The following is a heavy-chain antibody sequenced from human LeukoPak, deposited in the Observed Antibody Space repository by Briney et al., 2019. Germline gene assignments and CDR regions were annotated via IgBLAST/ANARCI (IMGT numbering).Heavy chain of an antibody. CDR1: GFTFSSYS. V-gene: IGHV3-21*01. J-gene: IGHJ4*02. Sequence: GSLRLSCAASGFTFSSYSMNWVRQAPGKGLEWVSSISSSSSYIYYADSVKGRFTISRDNAKNSLYLQMNSLRAEDTAVYYCARDQGQWELTPSGGDYWGQATLVTVSS. CDR2: ISSSSSYI. D-gene: IGHD1-26*01. CDR3: ARDQGQWELTPSGGDY.